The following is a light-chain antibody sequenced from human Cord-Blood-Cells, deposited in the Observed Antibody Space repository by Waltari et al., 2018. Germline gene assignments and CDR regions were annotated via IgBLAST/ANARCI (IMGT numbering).Light chain of an antibody. CDR1: SRDSGSYNL. Sequence: SATSPPASVSGSPGQSMAITCSGTSRDSGSYNLVSWDQQHPGKAPKFMIYEISKWPSGVSNRVSGSMSSNTASLTVSMLQAGDGADYYCCSYAGSRVVGGGTKLTVL. V-gene: IGLV2-23*02. J-gene: IGLJ3*02. CDR2: EIS. CDR3: CSYAGSRV.